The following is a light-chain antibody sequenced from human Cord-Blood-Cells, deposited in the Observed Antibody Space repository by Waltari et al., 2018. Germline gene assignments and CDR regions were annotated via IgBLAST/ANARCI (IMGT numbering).Light chain of an antibody. CDR3: QAWDSSTVV. CDR1: KLGDKY. J-gene: IGLJ2*01. CDR2: QDS. V-gene: IGLV3-1*01. Sequence: SYELTQPPSVSVSPGQTASITCSGDKLGDKYACWYQQKPGQSHVVVIYQDSKRPSGIPEQFSGSNWGNTATLSISGTQAMDEADYYCQAWDSSTVVFGGGTKLTVL.